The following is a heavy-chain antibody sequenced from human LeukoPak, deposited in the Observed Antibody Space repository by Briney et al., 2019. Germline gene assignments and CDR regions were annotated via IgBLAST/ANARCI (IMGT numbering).Heavy chain of an antibody. V-gene: IGHV4-39*07. CDR3: ARDLLVGAFDI. J-gene: IGHJ3*02. Sequence: GSLRLSCAASGFTFSSYWMHWVRQPPGKGLEWIGSIYYSGSTYYNPSLKSRVTISVDTSKNQFSLKLSSVTAADTAVYYCARDLLVGAFDIWGQGTMVTVSS. CDR1: GFTFSSYW. CDR2: IYYSGST. D-gene: IGHD3-10*01.